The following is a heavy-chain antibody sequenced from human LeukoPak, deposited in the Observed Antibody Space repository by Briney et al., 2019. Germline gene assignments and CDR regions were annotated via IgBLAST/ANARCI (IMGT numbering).Heavy chain of an antibody. Sequence: SETLSLTCTVSGGSITHFFWSFIRQPPTKGLEYIGYIYHTGAIDYNPSLKSRLTMSADKSTNQFSLNLRSVTAADTAVYYCARVSCTGGTCHLDSWGQGILATVSS. CDR3: ARVSCTGGTCHLDS. V-gene: IGHV4-59*01. CDR2: IYHTGAI. D-gene: IGHD2-8*02. CDR1: GGSITHFF. J-gene: IGHJ4*02.